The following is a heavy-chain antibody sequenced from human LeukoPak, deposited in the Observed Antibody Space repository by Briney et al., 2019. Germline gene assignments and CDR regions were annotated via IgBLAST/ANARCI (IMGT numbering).Heavy chain of an antibody. V-gene: IGHV4-34*01. CDR1: GGSFSGYY. J-gene: IGHJ5*02. D-gene: IGHD2-15*01. Sequence: KSSETQSLTCAVYGGSFSGYYWSWIRQPPGKGLEWIGEINHSGRTNYNPSLKSRVTISVDTSKNQFSLKLSSVTAADAAVYYCASLGGKLPSYNWFDPWGQGTLLTVSS. CDR2: INHSGRT. CDR3: ASLGGKLPSYNWFDP.